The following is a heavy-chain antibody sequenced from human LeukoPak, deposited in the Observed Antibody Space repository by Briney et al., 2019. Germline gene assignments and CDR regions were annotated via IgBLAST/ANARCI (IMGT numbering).Heavy chain of an antibody. CDR1: GFTFSHFG. D-gene: IGHD2-15*01. CDR3: AKGYCSGGSCWTFDY. Sequence: GTSLRLSCEASGFTFSHFGMHWVRQAPGKGLEWVSAISGSGGSTYYADSVKGRFTISRDNSKNTLYLQMNSLRAEDTAVYYCAKGYCSGGSCWTFDYWGQGTLVTVSS. V-gene: IGHV3-23*01. CDR2: ISGSGGST. J-gene: IGHJ4*02.